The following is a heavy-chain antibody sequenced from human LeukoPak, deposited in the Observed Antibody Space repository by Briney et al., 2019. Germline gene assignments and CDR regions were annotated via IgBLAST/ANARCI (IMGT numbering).Heavy chain of an antibody. V-gene: IGHV1-18*01. CDR1: GYTFTSFG. D-gene: IGHD4-17*01. CDR3: AGAVTVTTGPLGY. J-gene: IGHJ4*02. CDR2: ISAYNGNT. Sequence: ASVKVSCKASGYTFTSFGISWVRQAPGQGLEWMGWISAYNGNTNYAQNLQGRVTMTTDTSTNTAYTELRSLRSDDTAIYYCAGAVTVTTGPLGYWGQGTLVTVSS.